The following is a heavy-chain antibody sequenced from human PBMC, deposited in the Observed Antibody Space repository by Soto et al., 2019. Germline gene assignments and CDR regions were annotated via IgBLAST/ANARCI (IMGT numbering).Heavy chain of an antibody. D-gene: IGHD1-26*01. CDR1: GFTFSSYG. V-gene: IGHV3-30*18. Sequence: PGGSLRLSCAAPGFTFSSYGMHWVRQAPGKGLEWVAVISYDGSNKYYADSVKGRFTISRDNSKNTLYLQMNSLRAEDTAVYYCAKDYAAWSYSHAFDIWGQGTMVTVSS. J-gene: IGHJ3*02. CDR2: ISYDGSNK. CDR3: AKDYAAWSYSHAFDI.